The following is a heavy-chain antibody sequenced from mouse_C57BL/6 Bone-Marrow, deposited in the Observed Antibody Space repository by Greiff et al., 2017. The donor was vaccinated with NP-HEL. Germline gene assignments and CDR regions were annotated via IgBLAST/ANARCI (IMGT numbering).Heavy chain of an antibody. CDR3: ARRDDGYFWFAY. CDR1: GYTFTRYD. Sequence: VQLQQSGPELVKPGASVKLSCKASGYTFTRYDINWVTQRPGQGLAWIGWIYPRAGSTKYNEKFKGKATLTVDTSSSTAYMELHSLTSEDSAVYFWARRDDGYFWFAYWGQGTLVTVSA. J-gene: IGHJ3*01. V-gene: IGHV1-85*01. D-gene: IGHD2-3*01. CDR2: IYPRAGST.